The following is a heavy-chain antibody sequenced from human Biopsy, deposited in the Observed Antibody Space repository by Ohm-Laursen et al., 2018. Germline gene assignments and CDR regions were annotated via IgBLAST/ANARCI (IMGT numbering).Heavy chain of an antibody. D-gene: IGHD2-15*01. J-gene: IGHJ6*02. CDR2: IHHSGST. V-gene: IGHV4-4*09. CDR3: ARMDCSGGSCHYYSYGMDV. CDR1: GVSITAYY. Sequence: SETLSLTCTVSGVSITAYYWSWIRQPPGKGLECIGNIHHSGSTNYNPSLKSRFTISGDTSKNQFYLKLSSVTAADTAVYYCARMDCSGGSCHYYSYGMDVWGQGTTVTVSS.